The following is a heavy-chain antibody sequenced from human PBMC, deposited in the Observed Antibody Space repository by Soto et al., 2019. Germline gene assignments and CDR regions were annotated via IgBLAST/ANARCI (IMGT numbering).Heavy chain of an antibody. CDR1: GFTFSIYG. CDR3: ARTTLLWFGEDAFDI. D-gene: IGHD3-10*01. J-gene: IGHJ3*02. CDR2: IWYDGSNK. Sequence: PGGSLRLSCAASGFTFSIYGMHWFRQAPGKGLEWVAVIWYDGSNKYYADSVKGRFTISRDNSKNTLYLQMNSLRAEDTAVYYCARTTLLWFGEDAFDIWGQGTMVTVSS. V-gene: IGHV3-33*01.